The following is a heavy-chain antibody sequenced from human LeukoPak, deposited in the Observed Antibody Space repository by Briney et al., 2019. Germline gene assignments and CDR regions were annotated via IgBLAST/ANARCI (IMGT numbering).Heavy chain of an antibody. CDR3: ARCGTLGEHSIAVAGATHYYYYYGMDV. Sequence: GASVKVSCKASGGTFSSYAISWVRQAPGQGLEWMGGIIPIFGTANYAQKFQGRVTITADESTSTAYMELSSLRSEDTAVYYCARCGTLGEHSIAVAGATHYYYYYGMDVWGQGTTVTVSS. CDR2: IIPIFGTA. J-gene: IGHJ6*02. V-gene: IGHV1-69*13. CDR1: GGTFSSYA. D-gene: IGHD6-19*01.